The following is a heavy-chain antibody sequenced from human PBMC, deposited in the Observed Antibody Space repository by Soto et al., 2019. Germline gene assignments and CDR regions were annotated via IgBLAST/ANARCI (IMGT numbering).Heavy chain of an antibody. D-gene: IGHD2-2*01. CDR3: ARDYWGCSSTSCSVSGRDFYYYYYGMDV. V-gene: IGHV5-51*01. J-gene: IGHJ6*02. CDR2: IYPGDSDT. CDR1: GYKVSTWHNFTSYW. Sequence: GESLKISCMGSGYKVSTWHNFTSYWICWVRQMPGKGLGWMGIIYPGDSDTRYSPSFQGQVTISADKSISTAYLQWSSLKASDTAMYYCARDYWGCSSTSCSVSGRDFYYYYYGMDVWGQGTTVTVSS.